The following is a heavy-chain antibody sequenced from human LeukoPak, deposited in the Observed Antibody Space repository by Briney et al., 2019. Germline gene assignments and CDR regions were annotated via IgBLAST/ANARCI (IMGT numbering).Heavy chain of an antibody. V-gene: IGHV3-30*18. CDR3: AKALTSGWYLDAFNI. CDR2: ISYDGSNK. D-gene: IGHD6-19*01. J-gene: IGHJ3*02. Sequence: PGRSLRLSCAASGFTFSSCGMHWVRLAPGKGLEWVAVISYDGSNKYYADSVKGRFTISRDNSKNTLFLEMNSLRAEDTAVYYCAKALTSGWYLDAFNIWGQGTMVTVSS. CDR1: GFTFSSCG.